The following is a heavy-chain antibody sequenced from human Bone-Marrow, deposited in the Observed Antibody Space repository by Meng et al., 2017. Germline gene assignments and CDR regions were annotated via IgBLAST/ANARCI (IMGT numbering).Heavy chain of an antibody. D-gene: IGHD2-8*01. CDR3: ARSSAGVYCTTSSCVHPFDI. CDR2: INPNTGKT. Sequence: ASVHDSCMASGYSFPNYYINWVRQATGQGLEWMGWINPNTGKTGFAQRCQGRVSITGDNSISTAYMEVSSLTSDDTAVYYCARSSAGVYCTTSSCVHPFDIWGQGTRVTVSS. V-gene: IGHV1-8*02. J-gene: IGHJ3*02. CDR1: GYSFPNYY.